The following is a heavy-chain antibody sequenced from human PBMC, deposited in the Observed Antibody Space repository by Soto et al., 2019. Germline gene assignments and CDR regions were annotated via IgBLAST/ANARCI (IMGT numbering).Heavy chain of an antibody. CDR1: GYTFTSYG. J-gene: IGHJ3*02. CDR3: ARGGELWSSSDAFDI. CDR2: ISAYNGNT. Sequence: ASVKVSCKASGYTFTSYGISWVRQAPGQGLEWMGWISAYNGNTNYAQTLQGRVTMTTDTSTRTAYMELRSLRSDDTAVYYCARGGELWSSSDAFDIWGQGTMVTVSS. D-gene: IGHD5-18*01. V-gene: IGHV1-18*01.